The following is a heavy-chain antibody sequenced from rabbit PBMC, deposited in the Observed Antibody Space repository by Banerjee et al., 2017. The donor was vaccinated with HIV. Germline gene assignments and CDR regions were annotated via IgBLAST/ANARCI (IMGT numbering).Heavy chain of an antibody. CDR2: IYTGSSGST. V-gene: IGHV1S45*01. CDR3: GRGGGIGGDGLDL. D-gene: IGHD2-1*01. Sequence: QEQLEESGGDLVKPEGSLTLTCTASGFSLSSSYVMCWVRQAPGKGLEWIGCIYTGSSGSTYYASWAKGRFTISKTSSTTVTLQLTSLTAADTATYFCGRGGGIGGDGLDLWGQGTLVTVS. J-gene: IGHJ4*01. CDR1: GFSLSSSYV.